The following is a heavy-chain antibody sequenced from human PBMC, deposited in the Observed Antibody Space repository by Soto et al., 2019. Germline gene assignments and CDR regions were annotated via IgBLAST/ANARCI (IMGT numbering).Heavy chain of an antibody. J-gene: IGHJ4*02. D-gene: IGHD6-19*01. Sequence: ASAKVSSWTSSYSSTSYDISWLRRAPGQGLEWMGWISAYNGNTNYAQKLQGRVTMPTDTSTSTAYMELRSLRSDDTAVYYCARDRGSGWYLKHWGEGTLVTASS. CDR2: ISAYNGNT. CDR3: ARDRGSGWYLKH. CDR1: SYSSTSYD. V-gene: IGHV1-18*01.